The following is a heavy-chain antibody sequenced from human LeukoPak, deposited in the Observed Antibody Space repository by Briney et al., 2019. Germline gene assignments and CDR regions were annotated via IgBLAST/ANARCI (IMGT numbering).Heavy chain of an antibody. J-gene: IGHJ4*02. Sequence: SETLSLTCAVYGGSFSGYYWSWIRQPPGKGLEWIGEINHSGSTNYNPSLKSRVTISVDTSKNQFSLKLSSVTAADTAVYYCARAGMYSSGWYPINYFDYWGQGTLVTVSS. V-gene: IGHV4-34*01. D-gene: IGHD6-19*01. CDR1: GGSFSGYY. CDR3: ARAGMYSSGWYPINYFDY. CDR2: INHSGST.